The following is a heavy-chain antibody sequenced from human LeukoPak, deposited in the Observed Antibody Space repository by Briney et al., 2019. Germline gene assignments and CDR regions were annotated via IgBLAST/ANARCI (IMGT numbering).Heavy chain of an antibody. V-gene: IGHV3-48*04. CDR2: ISSSGSTI. Sequence: GGSLRLSCAASGFTFSNAWMTWVRQAPGKGLEWVSYISSSGSTIYYADSVKGRFTISRDNAKNSLYLQMNSLRAEDTAVYYCARIDCSGGSCYSDYWGQGTLVTVSS. CDR3: ARIDCSGGSCYSDY. CDR1: GFTFSNAW. D-gene: IGHD2-15*01. J-gene: IGHJ4*02.